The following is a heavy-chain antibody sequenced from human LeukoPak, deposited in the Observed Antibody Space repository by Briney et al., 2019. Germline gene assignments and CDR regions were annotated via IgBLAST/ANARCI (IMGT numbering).Heavy chain of an antibody. CDR2: IYPGDSDT. V-gene: IGHV5-51*01. CDR3: ASSSMVAPPYDYYYGMDV. J-gene: IGHJ6*02. D-gene: IGHD4/OR15-4a*01. CDR1: GYSFTSYW. Sequence: GESLKSSCKGSGYSFTSYWIGWVRQMPGKGLEWMGIIYPGDSDTRYSPSFQGQVTISADKSISTAYLQWSSLKASDTAMYYCASSSMVAPPYDYYYGMDVWGQGTTVTVSS.